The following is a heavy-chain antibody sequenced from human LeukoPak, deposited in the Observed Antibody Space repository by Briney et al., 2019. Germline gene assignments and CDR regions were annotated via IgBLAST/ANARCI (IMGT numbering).Heavy chain of an antibody. D-gene: IGHD3-10*02. CDR1: GFIFSNYG. V-gene: IGHV3-33*01. CDR3: ARDLHYYVAMDV. CDR2: IWYDGSNK. Sequence: GRSLRLSCAASGFIFSNYGMHWVRQAPGKGLEWVAVIWYDGSNKYYADSVKGRFTISRDNSKNTLYLLMNSLRAEDTALYYCARDLHYYVAMDVWGQGTTVTVSS. J-gene: IGHJ6*02.